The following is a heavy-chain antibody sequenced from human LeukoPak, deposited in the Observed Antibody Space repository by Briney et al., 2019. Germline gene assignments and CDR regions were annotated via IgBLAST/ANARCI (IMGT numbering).Heavy chain of an antibody. CDR1: GGTFNSYA. J-gene: IGHJ4*02. D-gene: IGHD1-26*01. Sequence: ASVKVSCKASGGTFNSYAISWVRQAPGQGLEWMGGIIPIFGTANYAQKFQGRVTITADESTSTAYMELSSLRSEDTAVYYCAIARSYSGSYFILYFDYRGQGTLVTVSS. CDR2: IIPIFGTA. CDR3: AIARSYSGSYFILYFDY. V-gene: IGHV1-69*13.